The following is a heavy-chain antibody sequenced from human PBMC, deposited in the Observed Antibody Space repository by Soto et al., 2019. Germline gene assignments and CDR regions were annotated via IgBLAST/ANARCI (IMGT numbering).Heavy chain of an antibody. CDR1: GYTFTSYQ. CDR2: INASGGRV. J-gene: IGHJ6*02. D-gene: IGHD3-3*01. V-gene: IGHV1-46*01. CDR3: ARDGPPTTTGVGPSYTMDV. Sequence: QMQLVQSGAEVKKPGASVKVSCKASGYTFTSYQMHWVRQATGQGLEWMGMINASGGRVTNAPRFQGRVMMTRDTSTNTFYMELRSLRSEDTAVYYCARDGPPTTTGVGPSYTMDVWGQGTTVTVS.